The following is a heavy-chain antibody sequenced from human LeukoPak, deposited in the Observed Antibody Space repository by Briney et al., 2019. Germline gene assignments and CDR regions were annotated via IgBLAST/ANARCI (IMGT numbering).Heavy chain of an antibody. CDR1: GFTFSSYS. D-gene: IGHD4-17*01. V-gene: IGHV3-48*04. J-gene: IGHJ3*02. CDR2: ISSSSSTI. Sequence: GGSLRLSCAASGFTFSSYSMNWVRQAPGKGLEWVSYISSSSSTIYSADSVKGRFTISRDNAKNSLYLQMNSLRAEDTAVYYCARTTVTPGSYDAFDIWGQGTMVTVSS. CDR3: ARTTVTPGSYDAFDI.